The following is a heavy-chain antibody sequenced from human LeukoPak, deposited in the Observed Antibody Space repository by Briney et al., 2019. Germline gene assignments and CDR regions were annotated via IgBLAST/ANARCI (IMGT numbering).Heavy chain of an antibody. Sequence: SVKVSCRASGGTFSSYAISWVRQAPGQGLEWMGGIIPIFGTANYAQKFQGRVTITTDESTSTAYMELSSLRSEDTAVYYCASTYRRYSGSTGGFDYWGQGTLVTVSS. CDR3: ASTYRRYSGSTGGFDY. V-gene: IGHV1-69*05. CDR1: GGTFSSYA. CDR2: IIPIFGTA. J-gene: IGHJ4*02. D-gene: IGHD1-26*01.